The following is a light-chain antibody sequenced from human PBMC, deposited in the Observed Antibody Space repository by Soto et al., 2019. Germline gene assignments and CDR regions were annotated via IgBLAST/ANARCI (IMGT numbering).Light chain of an antibody. Sequence: QSALTQPASVSGSPGQSITISCTGTPSDVGRYNYVSWYQQHPGKAPRLMIYEVTYRPSGVSNRFSGSKSGNTASLTISGLQAEDEADYYCCSYAGSSTFDVVFGGGTKLTVL. J-gene: IGLJ2*01. CDR1: PSDVGRYNY. V-gene: IGLV2-23*02. CDR2: EVT. CDR3: CSYAGSSTFDVV.